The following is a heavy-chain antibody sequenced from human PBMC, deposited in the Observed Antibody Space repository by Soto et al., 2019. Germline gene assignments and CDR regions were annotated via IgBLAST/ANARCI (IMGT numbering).Heavy chain of an antibody. Sequence: QITLKESGPTLVKPTQTLTLTCTFSGFSLTTDRVGVGWIRQPPGEALEWLAVIYWDDSKTYSPSLESRLTITKDTYKNQVALTLTNMGSLGISTYCCEHAYGGRSHYWGQGTLVTVSS. CDR3: EHAYGGRSHY. J-gene: IGHJ4*02. CDR2: IYWDDSK. CDR1: GFSLTTDRVG. D-gene: IGHD1-26*01. V-gene: IGHV2-5*02.